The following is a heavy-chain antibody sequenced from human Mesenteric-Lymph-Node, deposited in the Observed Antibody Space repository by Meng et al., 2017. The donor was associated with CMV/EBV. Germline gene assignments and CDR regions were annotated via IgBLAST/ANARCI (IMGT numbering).Heavy chain of an antibody. CDR1: GCSISSSSYY. V-gene: IGHV4-39*01. J-gene: IGHJ4*02. Sequence: VSGCSISSSSYYWAWIRQPPGKGLEWVGSIHYSGSTYYSPSLKSRVTISVDTSKNQFSLKLSSVTAADTAVYYCASRATVTYIWTNWGQGTLVTVSS. D-gene: IGHD4-17*01. CDR2: IHYSGST. CDR3: ASRATVTYIWTN.